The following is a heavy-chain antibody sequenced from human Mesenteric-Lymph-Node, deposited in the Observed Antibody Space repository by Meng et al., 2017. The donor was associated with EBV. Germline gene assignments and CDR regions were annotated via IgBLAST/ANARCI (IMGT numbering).Heavy chain of an antibody. Sequence: EVLSVESGGGPVKPGGSLRLSRAASGFTFSRYGLNLVRQAPRKGLEWVSSISYRGSYIYYADSVQGRFTISRDQAKNSLYLQMNSLRAEDTAVYYCARDACSGGTCFSVYFDFWGQGALVTVYS. CDR1: GFTFSRYG. D-gene: IGHD2-15*01. V-gene: IGHV3-21*01. CDR2: ISYRGSYI. CDR3: ARDACSGGTCFSVYFDF. J-gene: IGHJ4*02.